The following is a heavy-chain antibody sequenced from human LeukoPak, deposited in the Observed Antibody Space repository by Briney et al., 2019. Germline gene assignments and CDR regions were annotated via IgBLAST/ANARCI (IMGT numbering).Heavy chain of an antibody. J-gene: IGHJ4*02. Sequence: SETLSLTCTVSGGSISSYYWSWLRQPPGKGLEWIGYIYYSGSTNYNPSLKSRVTISVDTSKNQFSLKLSSVTAADTAVYYCARVDPDSSSTLEVFDYWGQGTLVTVSS. D-gene: IGHD6-6*01. CDR3: ARVDPDSSSTLEVFDY. CDR1: GGSISSYY. CDR2: IYYSGST. V-gene: IGHV4-59*01.